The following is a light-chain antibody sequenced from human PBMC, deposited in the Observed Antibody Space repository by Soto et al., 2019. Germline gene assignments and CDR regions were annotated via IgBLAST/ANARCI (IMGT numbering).Light chain of an antibody. Sequence: ELVLTQSPGTLSLSPGERATLSCRASQSVSSSYLAWYQQKPGQAPRLLIYATSTRATGVPDRFSGSGSGTDLPLTISSLDPEDFAVYYCQQYGGSSWTFGQGTKVEIK. CDR3: QQYGGSSWT. CDR2: ATS. V-gene: IGKV3-20*01. CDR1: QSVSSSY. J-gene: IGKJ1*01.